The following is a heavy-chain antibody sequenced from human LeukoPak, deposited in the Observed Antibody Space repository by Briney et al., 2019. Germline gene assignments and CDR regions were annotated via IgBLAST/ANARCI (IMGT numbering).Heavy chain of an antibody. CDR1: GYSISSGYY. CDR3: ARHEVVTVLNFFGK. CDR2: IYQSGST. J-gene: IGHJ4*02. V-gene: IGHV4-38-2*01. Sequence: SETLSLPCAVSGYSISSGYYWGWIRQRPGKGLEWIDRIYQSGSTYYNSDLESRVTISIDTSKNQFSLKVNAVTAADTALYYCARHEVVTVLNFFGKWGQGVLVTVSS. D-gene: IGHD3-3*01.